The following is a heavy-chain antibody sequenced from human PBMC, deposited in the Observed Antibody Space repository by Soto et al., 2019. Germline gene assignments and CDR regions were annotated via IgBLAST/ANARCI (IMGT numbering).Heavy chain of an antibody. CDR2: VYYDGTT. V-gene: IGHV4-59*01. D-gene: IGHD3-10*01. CDR1: GGSLSTYY. Sequence: PSETLSLTCTVSGGSLSTYYWTWIRQSPEKGLEWIGNVYYDGTTKFNPALQGRLTMSVDTSKNQFSLRLTSVTAADTAVYYCARPVPPRTSTAWFDPWGQGTRVTVSS. CDR3: ARPVPPRTSTAWFDP. J-gene: IGHJ5*02.